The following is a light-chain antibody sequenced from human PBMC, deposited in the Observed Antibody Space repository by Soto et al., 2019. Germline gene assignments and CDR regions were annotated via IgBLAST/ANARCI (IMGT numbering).Light chain of an antibody. CDR1: QSVSSS. Sequence: EIVLTQSPGTLSLSPGERGTLSCRASQSVSSSLAWYQQKPGQAPRLLIYGASFRATDIPDRFSGSGSGTDFTLTISRLESEDVAVYYCQQYSGSPLTFGGGTKVEIK. V-gene: IGKV3-20*01. CDR2: GAS. CDR3: QQYSGSPLT. J-gene: IGKJ4*01.